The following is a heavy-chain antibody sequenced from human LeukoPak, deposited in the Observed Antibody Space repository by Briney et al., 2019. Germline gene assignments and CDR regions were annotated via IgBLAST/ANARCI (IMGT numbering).Heavy chain of an antibody. CDR3: ARAHYYYDAVDY. CDR1: GCSIRSYY. Sequence: SETLSLTCTVPGCSIRSYYWSWVRQPPGKGLEWIGYIYYSGSTNYTPSLKSRVTISVDTSKNQFSLKLSSVTTADTAVYYCARAHYYYDAVDYWGQGTLVTVSS. CDR2: IYYSGST. V-gene: IGHV4-59*01. J-gene: IGHJ4*02. D-gene: IGHD3-22*01.